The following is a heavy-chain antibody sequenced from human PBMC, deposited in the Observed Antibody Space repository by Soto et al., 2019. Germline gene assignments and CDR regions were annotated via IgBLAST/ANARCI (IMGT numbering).Heavy chain of an antibody. V-gene: IGHV3-74*01. CDR3: SNWFDP. J-gene: IGHJ5*02. Sequence: GVLILSCAASGFTFSTYWMHWVRQAPGKGLVWVSRINSDGSSTYYADSVKGRFTISRDNAKNTLYLQMNSLRAEDTAVYYCSNWFDPWGQGTLVTVSS. CDR2: INSDGSST. CDR1: GFTFSTYW.